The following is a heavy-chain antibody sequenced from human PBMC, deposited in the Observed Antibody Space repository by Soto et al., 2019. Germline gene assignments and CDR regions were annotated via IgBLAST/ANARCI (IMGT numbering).Heavy chain of an antibody. CDR1: GGSFIGYY. D-gene: IGHD2-2*01. Sequence: SETLSLTCAVYGGSFIGYYCSLIRHPPWKWLEWIVEINHSGSTNYNPSLESRVTISVDTSKNQFSLKLPSVTAADTAMYYCARDGFCTSTTCRVGNWFDPWGQGTLVTVSS. J-gene: IGHJ5*02. CDR2: INHSGST. CDR3: ARDGFCTSTTCRVGNWFDP. V-gene: IGHV4-34*01.